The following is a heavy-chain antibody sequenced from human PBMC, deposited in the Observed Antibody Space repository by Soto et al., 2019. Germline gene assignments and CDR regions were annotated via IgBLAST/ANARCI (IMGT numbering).Heavy chain of an antibody. CDR1: GGSISSGGYS. V-gene: IGHV4-30-2*01. CDR2: IYHSGST. J-gene: IGHJ1*01. CDR3: ARGGDGYNSEYFQH. Sequence: QLQLQESGSGLVKPSQTLSLTCAVSGGSISSGGYSWSWIRQPPGKGLEWIGYIYHSGSTYYNPSLKSRVTISVDRTKNQCSLKLSSVTAADTAVYYCARGGDGYNSEYFQHWGQGTLVTVSS. D-gene: IGHD5-12*01.